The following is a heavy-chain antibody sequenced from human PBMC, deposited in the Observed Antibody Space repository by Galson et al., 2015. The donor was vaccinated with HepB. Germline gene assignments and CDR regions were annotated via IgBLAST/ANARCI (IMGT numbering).Heavy chain of an antibody. D-gene: IGHD4-17*01. CDR3: ARNDYGESYYYMDV. CDR2: ISTSGRTI. CDR1: GFTLSDYD. J-gene: IGHJ6*03. Sequence: SLRLSCAASGFTLSDYDMSWIRQAPGKGLEWVSYISTSGRTIYYADSVKGRFTISRDNAKNSLYLQMNSLRAEDSAVYYCARNDYGESYYYMDVWGKGTTVTVSS. V-gene: IGHV3-11*01.